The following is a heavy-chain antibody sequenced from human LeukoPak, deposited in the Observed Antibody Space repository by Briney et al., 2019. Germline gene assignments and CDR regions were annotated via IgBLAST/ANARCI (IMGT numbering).Heavy chain of an antibody. CDR2: INPSGGST. CDR1: GGTFSSYA. CDR3: ARARGRFRGPYGSGSFDY. Sequence: GASVKVSCKASGGTFSSYAISWVRQAPGQGLEWMGIINPSGGSTSYAQKFQGRVTMTRDTSTSTVYMELSSLRSEDTAVYYCARARGRFRGPYGSGSFDYWGQGTLVTVSS. D-gene: IGHD3-10*01. V-gene: IGHV1-46*01. J-gene: IGHJ4*02.